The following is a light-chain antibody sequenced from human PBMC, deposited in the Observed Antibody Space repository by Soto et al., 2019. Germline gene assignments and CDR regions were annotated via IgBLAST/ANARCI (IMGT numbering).Light chain of an antibody. Sequence: EIVMTQSPATLSVSPGERATLSCRASQSVSSNLAWYQQKPGQAPRLLIYGASPRATVIPARFSGSGSGTEFTLTISSLQSEDFTVYYCQQYNNWPQTFGQGTKVDIK. V-gene: IGKV3-15*01. CDR3: QQYNNWPQT. J-gene: IGKJ1*01. CDR2: GAS. CDR1: QSVSSN.